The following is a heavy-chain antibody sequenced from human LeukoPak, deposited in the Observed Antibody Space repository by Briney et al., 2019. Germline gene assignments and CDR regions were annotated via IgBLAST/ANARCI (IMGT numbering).Heavy chain of an antibody. D-gene: IGHD3-22*01. CDR3: ARQILYDSSGFFDY. CDR2: IYYSGST. CDR1: GGSISSSSYY. J-gene: IGHJ4*02. V-gene: IGHV4-39*01. Sequence: SETLSLTCTVSGGSISSSSYYWGWIRLPPGKGLEWIGRIYYSGSTYYNPSLKSRVTISVDTSKNQFSLKLSPVTAADTAVYYCARQILYDSSGFFDYWGQGTLVTVSS.